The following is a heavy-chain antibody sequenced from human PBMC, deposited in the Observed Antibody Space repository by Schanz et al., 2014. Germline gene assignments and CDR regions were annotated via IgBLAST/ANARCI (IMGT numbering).Heavy chain of an antibody. CDR1: GFTLSSYG. V-gene: IGHV3-33*01. D-gene: IGHD4-17*01. Sequence: QVQLVESGGGVVQPGRSLRLSCSASGFTLSSYGMHWVRQAPGKGLEWLAVIWFDGTNKYNADSVKGRFTISRDTSKNTLYLLLNSLRAEDTAVYYCVSAYGEFLDHWGQGTLVTVSS. CDR2: IWFDGTNK. J-gene: IGHJ4*02. CDR3: VSAYGEFLDH.